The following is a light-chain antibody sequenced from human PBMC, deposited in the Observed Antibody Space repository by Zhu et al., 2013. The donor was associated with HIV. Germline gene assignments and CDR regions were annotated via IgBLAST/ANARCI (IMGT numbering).Light chain of an antibody. CDR2: GSS. V-gene: IGKV3-20*01. Sequence: LVLMQSPGSLSLSRGESATLSCRASQTVSYRHIAWYHQKPGQPPRLLLYGSSSRAPGIPERFSGSGSGTDFTLTITGLEPEDFGMYFCQRFGSSVTWTFGQGTKLEIK. CDR3: QRFGSSVTWT. J-gene: IGKJ1*01. CDR1: QTVSYRH.